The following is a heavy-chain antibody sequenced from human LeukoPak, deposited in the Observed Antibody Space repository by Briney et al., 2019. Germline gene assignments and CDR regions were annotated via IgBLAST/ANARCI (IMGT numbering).Heavy chain of an antibody. CDR3: VRNQAEASNHGAMDI. D-gene: IGHD6-19*01. V-gene: IGHV4-28*01. J-gene: IGHJ3*02. Sequence: SDTLSLTCTVSGYSITSSNCWGWIRHPQGRGLERIGYIFYNGGAYYNPSLNSRVTMSIDASKNQFSLKLRSVTAVDTAMYYCVRNQAEASNHGAMDIWGQGTMVTVSS. CDR1: GYSITSSNC. CDR2: IFYNGGA.